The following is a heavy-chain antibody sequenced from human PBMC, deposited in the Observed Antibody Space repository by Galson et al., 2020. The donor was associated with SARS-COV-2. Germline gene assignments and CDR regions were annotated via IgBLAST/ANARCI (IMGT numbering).Heavy chain of an antibody. CDR1: GGSISSGGYS. CDR3: ARERVGNELGPSHPFDY. D-gene: IGHD1-1*01. CDR2: IYHSGST. V-gene: IGHV4-30-2*01. Sequence: SETLSLTCAVSGGSISSGGYSWSWIRQPPGKGLEWIGYIYHSGSTYYNPSLKSRVTISVDRSKNQFSLKLSSVTAADTAVYYCARERVGNELGPSHPFDYWGQGTLVTVSS. J-gene: IGHJ4*02.